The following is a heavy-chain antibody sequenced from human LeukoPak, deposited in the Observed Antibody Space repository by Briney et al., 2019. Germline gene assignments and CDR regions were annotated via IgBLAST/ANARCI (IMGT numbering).Heavy chain of an antibody. CDR1: GGSISSGDYY. Sequence: KASQTLSLTCTVSGGSISSGDYYWSWIRQPPGKGLEWIGYIYYSGSTYYNPSLKSRVTISVDTSKNQFSLKLSSVTAADTAVYYCASTDYGSGAYDFDYWGQGTLVTVSS. CDR3: ASTDYGSGAYDFDY. V-gene: IGHV4-30-4*01. D-gene: IGHD3-10*01. CDR2: IYYSGST. J-gene: IGHJ4*02.